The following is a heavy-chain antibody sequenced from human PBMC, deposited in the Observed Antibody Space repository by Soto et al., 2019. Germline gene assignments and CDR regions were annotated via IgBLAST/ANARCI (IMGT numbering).Heavy chain of an antibody. V-gene: IGHV3-66*01. D-gene: IGHD1-1*01. CDR3: ARDTGDRNGMSA. CDR1: GFIVSDDY. J-gene: IGHJ6*02. CDR2: IYSSGNT. Sequence: EVQVVESGGGLVQPGGSLRLTCAASGFIVSDDYMTWVRQAPGKGLEWVSIIYSSGNTYYGDSVKDRFTISRDNSKNRLYLQMNSLRVEDTAIYYCARDTGDRNGMSARGQGTTVTVSS.